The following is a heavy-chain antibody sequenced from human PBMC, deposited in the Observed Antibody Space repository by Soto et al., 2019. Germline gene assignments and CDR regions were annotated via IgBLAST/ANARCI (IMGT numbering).Heavy chain of an antibody. CDR2: IYYSGST. V-gene: IGHV4-30-4*01. Sequence: SETLSLTCTVSGGSISSGDYYWSWIRQPPGKGLEWIGYIYYSGSTYYNPSLKSRVTISVDTSKNQFSLKLSSVTAADTAVYYCARVVIQNWFDPWGQGTLVPVSS. J-gene: IGHJ5*02. CDR3: ARVVIQNWFDP. D-gene: IGHD5-18*01. CDR1: GGSISSGDYY.